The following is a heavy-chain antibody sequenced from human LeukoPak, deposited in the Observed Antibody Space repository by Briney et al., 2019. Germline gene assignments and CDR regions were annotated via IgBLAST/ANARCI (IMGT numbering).Heavy chain of an antibody. V-gene: IGHV1-2*02. CDR2: INPNSGGT. J-gene: IGHJ2*01. Sequence: AASVKVSCKASGYTFTGYYMHWVRQAPGQGLEWMGWINPNSGGTNYAQKFQGRVTITRNTSISTAYMELSSLRSEDTAVYYCARGVMGYCSSTSCYGYWYFDLWGRGTLVTVSS. D-gene: IGHD2-2*01. CDR1: GYTFTGYY. CDR3: ARGVMGYCSSTSCYGYWYFDL.